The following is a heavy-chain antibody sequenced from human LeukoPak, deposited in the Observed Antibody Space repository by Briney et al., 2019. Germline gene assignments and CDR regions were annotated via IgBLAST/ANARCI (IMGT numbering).Heavy chain of an antibody. Sequence: GASVKVSCKAAGYTFTSYGISWVRQAPGQGLEWMGWISAYNGNTNYAQELQVRVTMTTDTSTSTAYMELRSLRADDTAVYYCARDWGRVSFYWGQRTLVTVSS. CDR3: ARDWGRVSFY. CDR2: ISAYNGNT. J-gene: IGHJ4*02. V-gene: IGHV1-18*01. D-gene: IGHD3-16*01. CDR1: GYTFTSYG.